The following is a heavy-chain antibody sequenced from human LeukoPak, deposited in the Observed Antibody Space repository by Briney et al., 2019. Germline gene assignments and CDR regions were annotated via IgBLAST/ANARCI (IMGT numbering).Heavy chain of an antibody. J-gene: IGHJ6*02. Sequence: SETLSLTCTVSGGSISSSSYYWGWIRQPPGKGLEWIGSIYYSGSTYYNPSLKSRVTISVDTSKNQFSLKLSSVTAADTAVYYCARVSVASCYYYGMDVWGQGTTVTVSS. V-gene: IGHV4-39*07. CDR2: IYYSGST. CDR3: ARVSVASCYYYGMDV. CDR1: GGSISSSSYY. D-gene: IGHD6-19*01.